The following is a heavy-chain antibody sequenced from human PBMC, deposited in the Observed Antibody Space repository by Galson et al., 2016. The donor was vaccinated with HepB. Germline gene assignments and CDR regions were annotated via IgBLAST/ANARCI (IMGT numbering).Heavy chain of an antibody. CDR2: ISYGGSDK. J-gene: IGHJ3*02. CDR3: AIDRLVRSLEWLFGGGAFDI. V-gene: IGHV3-30*04. D-gene: IGHD3-3*01. Sequence: SLRLSCAASGFTFSSYAVHWVRQAPGKGLEWVAIISYGGSDKFYADYVKGRFTISRDNSKNTLYLQMNSLRAEDTAVYYCAIDRLVRSLEWLFGGGAFDIWGQSTMVTVSS. CDR1: GFTFSSYA.